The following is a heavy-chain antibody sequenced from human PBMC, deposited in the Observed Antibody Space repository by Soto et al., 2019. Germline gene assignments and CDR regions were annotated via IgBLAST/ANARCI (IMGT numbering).Heavy chain of an antibody. J-gene: IGHJ5*02. CDR2: IYSSGNT. CDR1: GGTISGYY. D-gene: IGHD3-3*01. Sequence: QVHLQESGPGLVKPSETLSLTCSVSGGTISGYYWTWIRQPAGKGLEWIGRIYSSGNTKYNPSLQSRVTMSLDTSNNQFSLRLTSVTAADTAVYYCARGQRFSAWFDPWGKGTLVTVSS. CDR3: ARGQRFSAWFDP. V-gene: IGHV4-4*07.